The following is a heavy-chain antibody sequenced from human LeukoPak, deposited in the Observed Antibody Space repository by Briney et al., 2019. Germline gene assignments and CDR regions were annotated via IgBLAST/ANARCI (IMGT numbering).Heavy chain of an antibody. V-gene: IGHV1-18*01. Sequence: ASVKVSCKASGYTFTSYGISWVRQAPGQGLEWMGWISAYNGNTNYAQKLRGRVTMTTDTSTSTAYMELRSLRSDDTAVYYCARVSLWPYYDFSVDWFDPWGQGTLVTVSS. CDR2: ISAYNGNT. CDR1: GYTFTSYG. D-gene: IGHD3-3*01. CDR3: ARVSLWPYYDFSVDWFDP. J-gene: IGHJ5*02.